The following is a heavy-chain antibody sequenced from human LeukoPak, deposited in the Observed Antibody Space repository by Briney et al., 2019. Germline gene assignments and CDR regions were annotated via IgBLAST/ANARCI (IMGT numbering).Heavy chain of an antibody. V-gene: IGHV4-59*01. CDR3: ARENGGGESNYFDY. Sequence: SETLSLTCTVSGGSISSYYWSWIRQPPGKGLEWIGYIYYSGSTNYNPSLKGRVTISVDTSKNQFSLKLSSVTAADTAVYYCARENGGGESNYFDYWGQGTLVTVSS. D-gene: IGHD4-23*01. J-gene: IGHJ4*02. CDR2: IYYSGST. CDR1: GGSISSYY.